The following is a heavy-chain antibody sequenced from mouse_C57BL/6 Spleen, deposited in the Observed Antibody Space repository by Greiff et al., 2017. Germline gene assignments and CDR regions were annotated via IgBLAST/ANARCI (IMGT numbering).Heavy chain of an antibody. V-gene: IGHV1-63*01. D-gene: IGHD1-1*01. CDR3: ARGTTVTGAMDY. J-gene: IGHJ4*01. CDR2: IYPGGGYT. CDR1: GYTFTNYW. Sequence: VQLQESGAELVRPGTSVKMSCKASGYTFTNYWIGWAKQRPGHGLEWIGDIYPGGGYTNYNEKFKGKATLTADKSSSTAYMQFSSLTSEDSAIYYCARGTTVTGAMDYWGQGTSVTVSS.